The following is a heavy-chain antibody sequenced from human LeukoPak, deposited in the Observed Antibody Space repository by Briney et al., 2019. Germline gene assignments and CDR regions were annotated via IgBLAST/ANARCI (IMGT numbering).Heavy chain of an antibody. CDR1: GGSFSGYY. J-gene: IGHJ4*02. CDR2: INHSGST. Sequence: SETLSLTCAVYGGSFSGYYWSWIRQPPGKGLEWIGEINHSGSTNYNPSLKSRVTMSVDTSKNQFSLKLSSVTAADTAVYYCARGRDYYGSGSPFDYWGQGTLVTVSS. D-gene: IGHD3-10*01. CDR3: ARGRDYYGSGSPFDY. V-gene: IGHV4-34*01.